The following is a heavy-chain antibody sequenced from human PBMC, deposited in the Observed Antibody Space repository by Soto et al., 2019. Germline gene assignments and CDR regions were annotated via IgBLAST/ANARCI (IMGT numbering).Heavy chain of an antibody. CDR3: ARGGTITMVRGVTHRKYWFDP. V-gene: IGHV4-34*01. Sequence: KPSETLSLTCAVYGGSFSGYYWSWIRQPPGKGLEWIGEINHSGSTNYNPSLKSRVTISVDTSKNQFSLKLSSVTAADTAVYYCARGGTITMVRGVTHRKYWFDPWGQGTLVTVSS. CDR1: GGSFSGYY. D-gene: IGHD3-10*01. J-gene: IGHJ5*02. CDR2: INHSGST.